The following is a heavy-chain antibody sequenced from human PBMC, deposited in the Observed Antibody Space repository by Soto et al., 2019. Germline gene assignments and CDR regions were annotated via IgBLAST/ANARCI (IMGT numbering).Heavy chain of an antibody. CDR2: VYFSATT. CDR1: GGSISSSTYY. J-gene: IGHJ4*02. CDR3: ARHGLSSSGWTAAGFDY. V-gene: IGHV4-39*01. D-gene: IGHD6-19*01. Sequence: QLQLQESGPGLVKPSETLSLTCTVSGGSISSSTYYWGWIRQPPGKGLEWIGSVYFSATTYYNLSLKSRLTFSEDTSKNLFSLKLSSVTAADTAVYYCARHGLSSSGWTAAGFDYWGQGIVVTISS.